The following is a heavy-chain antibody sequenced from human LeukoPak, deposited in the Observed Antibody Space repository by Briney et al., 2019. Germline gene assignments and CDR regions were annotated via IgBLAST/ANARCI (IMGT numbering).Heavy chain of an antibody. CDR3: ARAGYGYGYSYFDY. CDR2: IRYDGSNK. J-gene: IGHJ4*02. D-gene: IGHD5-18*01. CDR1: GFTFSSYG. Sequence: GGSLRLSCAASGFTFSSYGMHWVRQAPGKGLEWVAFIRYDGSNKYYADSVKGRFTISRDNSENTLYLQMNSLGADDTAVYYCARAGYGYGYSYFDYWGQGTLVTVSS. V-gene: IGHV3-30*02.